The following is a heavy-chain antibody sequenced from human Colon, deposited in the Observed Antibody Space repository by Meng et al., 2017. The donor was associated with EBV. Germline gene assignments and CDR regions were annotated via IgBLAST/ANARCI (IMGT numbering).Heavy chain of an antibody. CDR2: INHSGST. D-gene: IGHD4-17*01. Sequence: QGQRQQWCAGLLKPSETLSVPCAVAGGSSSGYYWSWIRQAPGKGLEWIGEINHSGSTKFNPSLESRVSISVDTSENQVSLKLTSVTAADTAVYYCARRTTVNLRSFDSWGQGTLVTVSS. CDR3: ARRTTVNLRSFDS. V-gene: IGHV4-34*01. J-gene: IGHJ4*02. CDR1: GGSSSGYY.